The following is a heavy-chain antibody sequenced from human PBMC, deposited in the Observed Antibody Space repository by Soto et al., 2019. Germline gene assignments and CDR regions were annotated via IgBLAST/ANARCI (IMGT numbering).Heavy chain of an antibody. V-gene: IGHV1-8*01. CDR3: ARTEHIVVVTAHNWFDP. CDR2: MNPNSGNT. Sequence: GDSVKVSCTASGYTFTSYDINWVRQATGQGLEWMGWMNPNSGNTGYAQKFQGRVTMTRNTSISTAYMELSSLRSEDTAVYYCARTEHIVVVTAHNWFDPWGQGPLVTVSS. CDR1: GYTFTSYD. J-gene: IGHJ5*02. D-gene: IGHD2-21*02.